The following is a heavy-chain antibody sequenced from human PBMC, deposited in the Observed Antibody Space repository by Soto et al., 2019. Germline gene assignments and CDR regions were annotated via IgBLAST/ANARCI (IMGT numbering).Heavy chain of an antibody. J-gene: IGHJ2*01. V-gene: IGHV2-5*02. CDR3: AHRDGDSSSGWYFDL. CDR2: IYWDDDK. Sequence: QITLKESGPTLVKPTQTLTLTCTFSGFSLSTSGVGVGWIRQPPGKALEWLALIYWDDDKRYSPSLKSRLTNTKDTSKNQVVLTMTTMDPVDTATYYCAHRDGDSSSGWYFDLWGRGTLVTVSS. D-gene: IGHD4-17*01. CDR1: GFSLSTSGVG.